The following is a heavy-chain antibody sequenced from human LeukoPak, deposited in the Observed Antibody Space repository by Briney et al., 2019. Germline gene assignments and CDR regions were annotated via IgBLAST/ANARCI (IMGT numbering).Heavy chain of an antibody. CDR2: INPNSGDT. D-gene: IGHD1-14*01. J-gene: IGHJ4*02. Sequence: ASVKVSCKASGYTFTTYTINWVRQAPGQGLEWMGRINPNSGDTNYAQKFQGRVTMTGDTSITTAYMELNSLRSDDTAVYYCAKAKPQGSDRDFDYWGQGTLVTVSS. CDR1: GYTFTTYT. CDR3: AKAKPQGSDRDFDY. V-gene: IGHV1-2*06.